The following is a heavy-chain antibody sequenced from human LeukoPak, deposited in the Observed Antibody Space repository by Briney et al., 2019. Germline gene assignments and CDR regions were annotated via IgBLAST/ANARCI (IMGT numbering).Heavy chain of an antibody. V-gene: IGHV4-59*08. Sequence: KPSETLSLTCAVSGDSISGYYWSWIRQPPGQGLDWIGYIFYSGGTNYNPSLKSRVTISEDTSKNQFSLTLNSVTAADTAVYFCARCSSYHYYGMDVWGQGTTVTVSS. CDR3: ARCSSYHYYGMDV. D-gene: IGHD6-13*01. CDR2: IFYSGGT. J-gene: IGHJ6*02. CDR1: GDSISGYY.